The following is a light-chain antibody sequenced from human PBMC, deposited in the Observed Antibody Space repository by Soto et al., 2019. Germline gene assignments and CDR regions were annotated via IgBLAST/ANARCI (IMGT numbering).Light chain of an antibody. J-gene: IGKJ1*01. CDR1: QSVSSY. Sequence: EIVLTQSPATLSLSPGERATLSCRASQSVSSYLAWYQQKPGQAPRLLIYDASNRATGIPARVSGSGSGTDFTRTISSLEPEDFAVYYCQQRSNWPRTFGQGTKVEIK. CDR3: QQRSNWPRT. CDR2: DAS. V-gene: IGKV3-11*01.